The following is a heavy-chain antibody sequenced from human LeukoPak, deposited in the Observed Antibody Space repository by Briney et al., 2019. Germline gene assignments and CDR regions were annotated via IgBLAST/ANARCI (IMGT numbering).Heavy chain of an antibody. Sequence: GGSLRLSCAASGFTFSSYGMHWVRQAPGKGLEWVAVTSYDGRNKYYADSAKGRFTISRDNSKNTLYLQMNSLRPEDTAVYYCARDGYGLDTPMVSTNFDYWGQGTLVTVSS. CDR2: TSYDGRNK. CDR3: ARDGYGLDTPMVSTNFDY. V-gene: IGHV3-30*19. CDR1: GFTFSSYG. J-gene: IGHJ4*02. D-gene: IGHD5-18*01.